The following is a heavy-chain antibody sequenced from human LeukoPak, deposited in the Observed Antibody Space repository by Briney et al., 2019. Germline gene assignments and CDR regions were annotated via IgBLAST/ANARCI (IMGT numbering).Heavy chain of an antibody. Sequence: ASVKVSCKASGYTFTGYYMHWVRQAPGQGLEWVGWINPNSGGTNYAQKFQGRVTMTRDTSISTAYMELSRLRSDDTAVSYCARMGNDDAFDIWAQGTMVTVSS. CDR2: INPNSGGT. V-gene: IGHV1-2*02. CDR1: GYTFTGYY. D-gene: IGHD1-1*01. CDR3: ARMGNDDAFDI. J-gene: IGHJ3*02.